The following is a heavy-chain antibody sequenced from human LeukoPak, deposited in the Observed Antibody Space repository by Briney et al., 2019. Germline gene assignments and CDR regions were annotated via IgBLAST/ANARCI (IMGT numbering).Heavy chain of an antibody. CDR2: ISSSSSYI. Sequence: PGGSLRLSCAASGFTFSSYSMNWVRQAPGKGLEWVSSISSSSSYIYYADSVKGRFTISRDNAKNSLYLQMNSLRAEDTAVYYCARRGTFRGSLDYWGQGTLVTVSS. D-gene: IGHD3-16*01. V-gene: IGHV3-21*01. CDR1: GFTFSSYS. J-gene: IGHJ4*02. CDR3: ARRGTFRGSLDY.